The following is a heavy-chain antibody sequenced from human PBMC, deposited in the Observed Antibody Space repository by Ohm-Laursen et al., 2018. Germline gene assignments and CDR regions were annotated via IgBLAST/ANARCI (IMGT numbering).Heavy chain of an antibody. D-gene: IGHD1-26*01. CDR1: GYTFTAYY. CDR2: INPNSGGT. V-gene: IGHV1-2*02. J-gene: IGHJ4*02. Sequence: ASVKVSCKASGYTFTAYYIHWVRQAPGQGLEWMGWINPNSGGTNYAQKFQGRVTMTRDTSTSTAYMELSRLRSDDTAVYFCARAPPESGTYYFSDYWGQGTLVTVSS. CDR3: ARAPPESGTYYFSDY.